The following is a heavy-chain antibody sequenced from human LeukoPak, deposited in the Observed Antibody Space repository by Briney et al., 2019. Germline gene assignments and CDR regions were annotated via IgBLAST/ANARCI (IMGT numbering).Heavy chain of an antibody. D-gene: IGHD3-22*01. CDR3: ASLTTADAFDI. CDR1: GGSIRSNSYY. J-gene: IGHJ3*02. Sequence: SETLSLTCSVSGGSIRSNSYYWGWIRLPPGKGLEWIGSIHYSGSTYYNPSLKSRVTISVDTSKNQFSLKLSSVTAADTAVFYCASLTTADAFDIWGQGTMVTVSS. V-gene: IGHV4-39*07. CDR2: IHYSGST.